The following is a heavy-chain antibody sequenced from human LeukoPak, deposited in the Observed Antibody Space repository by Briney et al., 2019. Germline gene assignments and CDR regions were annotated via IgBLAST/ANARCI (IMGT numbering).Heavy chain of an antibody. CDR1: GYSISSGYY. CDR3: ARTTVTNNWFDP. J-gene: IGHJ5*02. CDR2: IYHSGST. Sequence: SETLSLTCAVSGYSISSGYYWGWIRQPPGKGLEWIGSIYHSGSTYYNPSLKSRVTISVDTSKNHFSLKLTSVTAADTAVYYCARTTVTNNWFDPWGQGTLATVSS. V-gene: IGHV4-38-2*01. D-gene: IGHD4-11*01.